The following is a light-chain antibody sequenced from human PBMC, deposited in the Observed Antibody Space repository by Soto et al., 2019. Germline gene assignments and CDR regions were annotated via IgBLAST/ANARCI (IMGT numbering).Light chain of an antibody. CDR2: DDR. V-gene: IGLV3-21*02. J-gene: IGLJ1*01. Sequence: SYELTQPPSVSVAPGQSARITCGGDNIGRKSVHWYQQKPGQAPVLVVFDDRDRPSGIPERFSGSNSENTATLTISRVEAGDEADYYCQVWDSVTDPNYVFGPGTKVPS. CDR3: QVWDSVTDPNYV. CDR1: NIGRKS.